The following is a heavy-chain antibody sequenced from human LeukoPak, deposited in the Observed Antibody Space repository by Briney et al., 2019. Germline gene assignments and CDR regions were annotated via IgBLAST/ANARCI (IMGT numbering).Heavy chain of an antibody. CDR1: GGSISDYY. J-gene: IGHJ4*02. D-gene: IGHD2-15*01. CDR2: IYYTGNT. CDR3: ARRVASRPIYCFDY. Sequence: SETLSLTCTVSGGSISDYYWTWIRQPPGKGLEWIGYIYYTGNTNYNPSLRSRVTMSLDTSKNQFSLELNSVTAADTAVYYCARRVASRPIYCFDYWGQGTLVTVSS. V-gene: IGHV4-59*01.